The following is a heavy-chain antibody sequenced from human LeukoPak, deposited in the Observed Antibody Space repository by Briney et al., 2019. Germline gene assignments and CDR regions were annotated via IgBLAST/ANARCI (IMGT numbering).Heavy chain of an antibody. CDR1: GFTFNDYY. J-gene: IGHJ5*02. V-gene: IGHV3-11*01. Sequence: GGSLRLSCAASGFTFNDYYMSWIRQAPGKGLEWLSYINIGGTNTHYADSVKGRFTISRDNAKKSLYLEMNNLRAEDTAVYCCATDGAGFDTWGQGVLVTVSS. CDR2: INIGGTNT. CDR3: ATDGAGFDT.